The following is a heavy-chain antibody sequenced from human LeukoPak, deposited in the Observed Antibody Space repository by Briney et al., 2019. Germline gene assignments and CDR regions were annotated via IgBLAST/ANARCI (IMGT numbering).Heavy chain of an antibody. CDR3: AREGGFYRPLDY. CDR1: GGXVTSTNC. V-gene: IGHV4-4*02. Sequence: SETLSPTCDVSGGXVTSTNCWTWVRQPPGKGLEWIGEVHLDGRTNYNPSLKSRLIMSVDLPENHISLKLTSVTAADTAVYYCAREGGFYRPLDYSGQGTLVTVSS. J-gene: IGHJ4*02. D-gene: IGHD3-3*01. CDR2: VHLDGRT.